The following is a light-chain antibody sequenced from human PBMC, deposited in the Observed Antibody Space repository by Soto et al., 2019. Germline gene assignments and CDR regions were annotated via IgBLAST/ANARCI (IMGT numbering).Light chain of an antibody. Sequence: AVLLTQSPSSFSASTGDRATITCRASQDIHNYLAWYQQVPGKAPKLLLYAASILHTGVPSRFRGSGSGTDFTLTIDGLQSEDFATYFCQHYDNYPWTFGQGNTVE. CDR2: AAS. J-gene: IGKJ1*01. V-gene: IGKV1-8*01. CDR1: QDIHNY. CDR3: QHYDNYPWT.